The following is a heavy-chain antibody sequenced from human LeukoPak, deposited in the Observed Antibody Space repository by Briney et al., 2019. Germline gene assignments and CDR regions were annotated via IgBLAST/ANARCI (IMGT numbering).Heavy chain of an antibody. D-gene: IGHD3-22*01. CDR3: AKESGDDSSGYYEVFDY. J-gene: IGHJ4*02. CDR2: ISGTGGST. CDR1: GFTFTSYA. V-gene: IGHV3-23*01. Sequence: GGSLRLSCTASGFTFTSYAMSWFRQAPGKGLEWVSVISGTGGSTNHAAPVKGRFTISRDNSKNTLYLQMNSLRAEDTAVYYCAKESGDDSSGYYEVFDYWGQGTLVTVSS.